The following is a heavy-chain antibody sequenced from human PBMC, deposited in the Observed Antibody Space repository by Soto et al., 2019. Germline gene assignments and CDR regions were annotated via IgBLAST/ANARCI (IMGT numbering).Heavy chain of an antibody. CDR3: VKDGSSGWPYYYGMDV. CDR1: GFTFSSYG. J-gene: IGHJ6*02. CDR2: ISYDGRNK. D-gene: IGHD6-19*01. Sequence: PGGSLRLSCAASGFTFSSYGMHWVRQAPGKGLEWAAVISYDGRNKYYADSVKGRFTISRDNSKNTLYLQMSSLRAEDTAVYYCVKDGSSGWPYYYGMDVWGQGXTVTV. V-gene: IGHV3-30*18.